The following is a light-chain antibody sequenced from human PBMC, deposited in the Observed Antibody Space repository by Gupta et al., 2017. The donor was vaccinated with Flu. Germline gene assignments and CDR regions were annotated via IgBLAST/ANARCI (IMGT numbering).Light chain of an antibody. CDR2: STT. CDR1: TGPVTVGRY. J-gene: IGLJ2*01. CDR3: LLYYADTGV. Sequence: QPVVTQGPYLPVSPRGTVTLTCASRTGPVTVGRYPNWFQQQPGQAPMALIYSTTSRHSWTPARFSGSILGGKAALTLSGVQPEDEADYYCLLYYADTGVFGGGTKLTVL. V-gene: IGLV7-43*01.